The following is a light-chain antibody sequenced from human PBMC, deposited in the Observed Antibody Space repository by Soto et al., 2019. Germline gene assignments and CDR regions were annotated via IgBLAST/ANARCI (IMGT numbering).Light chain of an antibody. Sequence: DVVLTQSPRERPVTLGQPASSSCRSSESLLYNDGNIYLTWCHQRPGQSPRRLIHKLSARGSGGTDRFSGSGSGTQFTLKIIRVEDADVVVDYCIQGTDWPPFTFGHGTRLEIK. V-gene: IGKV2-30*01. J-gene: IGKJ5*01. CDR1: ESLLYNDGNIY. CDR3: IQGTDWPPFT. CDR2: KLS.